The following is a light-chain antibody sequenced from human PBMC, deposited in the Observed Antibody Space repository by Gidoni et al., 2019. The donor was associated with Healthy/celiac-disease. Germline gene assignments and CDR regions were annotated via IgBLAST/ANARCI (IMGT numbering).Light chain of an antibody. J-gene: IGLJ3*02. CDR3: QAWDSSTAGV. V-gene: IGLV3-1*01. CDR2: QDN. Sequence: SYELTQPPSVSVSPGPTASITCSGDKLGDKYACWYQQKPGQSPVLVIYQDNKRPSGIPERFSGSNSGNTATLTISGTRALDEADYFCQAWDSSTAGVFGGGTKLTVL. CDR1: KLGDKY.